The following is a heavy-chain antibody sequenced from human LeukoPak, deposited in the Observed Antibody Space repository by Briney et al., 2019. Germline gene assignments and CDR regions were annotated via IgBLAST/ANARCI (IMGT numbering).Heavy chain of an antibody. CDR3: AAGSSGLLTDCGVYCYNFDY. D-gene: IGHD2-21*01. CDR1: GGTFSSYA. CDR2: IIPIFGTA. Sequence: SVKVSCKASGGTFSSYAISWVRQAPGQGLEWMGGIIPIFGTANYAQKFQGSVTITADESTSTAYMELSSLRSEDTAVYYCAAGSSGLLTDCGVYCYNFDYWGQGTLVTVSS. V-gene: IGHV1-69*13. J-gene: IGHJ4*02.